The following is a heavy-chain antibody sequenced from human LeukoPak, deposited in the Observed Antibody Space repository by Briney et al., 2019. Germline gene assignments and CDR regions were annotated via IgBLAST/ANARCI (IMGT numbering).Heavy chain of an antibody. Sequence: ASVKVSCKASGYTFTGYYMHWVRQAPGQGLEWMGWINPNSGGTNYAQKFQGRVTMTRDTSISTAYMELSSLRSEDTAVYYCARVAHSGSYPTGFNYWGQGTLVTVSS. J-gene: IGHJ4*02. V-gene: IGHV1-2*02. CDR1: GYTFTGYY. CDR3: ARVAHSGSYPTGFNY. CDR2: INPNSGGT. D-gene: IGHD1-26*01.